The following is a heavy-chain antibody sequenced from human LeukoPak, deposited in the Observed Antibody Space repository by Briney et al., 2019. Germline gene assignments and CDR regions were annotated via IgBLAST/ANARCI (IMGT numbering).Heavy chain of an antibody. Sequence: GSLRLSCAASGFTFSSYAMHWVRQAPGKGLEWVAVISYDGSNKYYADSVKGRFTISRDNSKNTLYLQMNSLRAEDTAVYYCAVAPEQWGFDIWGQGTMVTVS. CDR2: ISYDGSNK. D-gene: IGHD6-19*01. J-gene: IGHJ3*02. V-gene: IGHV3-30*04. CDR1: GFTFSSYA. CDR3: AVAPEQWGFDI.